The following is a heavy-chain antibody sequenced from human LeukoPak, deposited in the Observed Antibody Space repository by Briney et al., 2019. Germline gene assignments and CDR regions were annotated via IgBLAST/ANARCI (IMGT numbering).Heavy chain of an antibody. CDR1: GYTFTSYD. CDR2: MNPNSGNA. Sequence: ASVTVSCRASGYTFTSYDINWVRQAPGQGLEWMGWMNPNSGNAGYAQKFQGRVTMTRNTSISTAYMELSNLRPEDTAVYYCARDGSGTYWAYYNWFDPWGQGTLVTVSS. J-gene: IGHJ5*02. V-gene: IGHV1-8*01. D-gene: IGHD3-10*01. CDR3: ARDGSGTYWAYYNWFDP.